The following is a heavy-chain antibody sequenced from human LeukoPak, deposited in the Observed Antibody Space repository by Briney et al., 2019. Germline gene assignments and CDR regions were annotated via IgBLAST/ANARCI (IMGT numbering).Heavy chain of an antibody. CDR1: GFTFSSYG. D-gene: IGHD6-6*01. CDR2: ISYDGSNK. Sequence: QAGWSLRLSCAASGFTFSSYGMHWVRQAPGKGLEWVAVISYDGSNKYYADSVKGRFTISRDNSKNTLYLQMNSLRAEDTAVYYCAKEPEYSSSSPIDYWGQGTLVTVSS. V-gene: IGHV3-30*18. J-gene: IGHJ4*02. CDR3: AKEPEYSSSSPIDY.